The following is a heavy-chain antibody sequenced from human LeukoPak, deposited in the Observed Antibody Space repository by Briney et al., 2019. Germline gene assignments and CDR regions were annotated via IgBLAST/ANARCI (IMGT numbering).Heavy chain of an antibody. D-gene: IGHD3-3*01. Sequence: WASVKVSCKASGGTFSSYAISWVRQAPGQGLEWMGRIIPIFGTANYAQKFQGRVTITTDESTSTAYMELSSLRSEDTAVYYCARDRDFWSGYYAIGGFDYWGQGTLVTVSS. CDR3: ARDRDFWSGYYAIGGFDY. J-gene: IGHJ4*02. CDR1: GGTFSSYA. CDR2: IIPIFGTA. V-gene: IGHV1-69*05.